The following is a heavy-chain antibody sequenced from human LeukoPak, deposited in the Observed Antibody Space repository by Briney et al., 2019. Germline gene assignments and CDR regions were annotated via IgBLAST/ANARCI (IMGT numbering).Heavy chain of an antibody. CDR2: IKSKTDGGTA. CDR3: ITDPVSLPNYYYYGMDV. J-gene: IGHJ6*02. Sequence: PGGSLRLSCAASGFILSNAWMSWVRQAPGKGLEWVGRIKSKTDGGTADYAAPVEGRFTVSRDDSKNTLYLQMNSLKTEDTAVYYCITDPVSLPNYYYYGMDVWGQGTTVTVSS. CDR1: GFILSNAW. D-gene: IGHD3-16*02. V-gene: IGHV3-15*01.